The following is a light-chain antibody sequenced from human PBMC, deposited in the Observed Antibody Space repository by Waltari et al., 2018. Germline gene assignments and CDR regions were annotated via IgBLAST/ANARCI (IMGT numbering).Light chain of an antibody. CDR3: MQALQTPRN. CDR1: QSLLHSNGYNY. CDR2: LCS. J-gene: IGKJ2*01. V-gene: IGKV2-28*01. Sequence: DMVMTQSPLSLPVTPGEPASISCRSSQSLLHSNGYNYLDWYLQKPGQSPQLLIYLCSNRASGVPDRFSGSGAGTDFTLKISRVEAEDVGVYYCMQALQTPRNFGQGTKLEIK.